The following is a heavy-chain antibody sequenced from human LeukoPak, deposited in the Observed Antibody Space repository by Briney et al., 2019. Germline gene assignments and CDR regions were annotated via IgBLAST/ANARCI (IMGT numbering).Heavy chain of an antibody. D-gene: IGHD5-18*01. CDR1: GYTFTAYD. J-gene: IGHJ4*02. CDR2: INPNSGGT. Sequence: ASVKVSCKASGYTFTAYDIHWVRQAPGQGLEWMGWINPNSGGTNYAQKFQGRVTMTRDTSISTAYMELSRLRSDDTAVYYCTRDVGSRYGHDCSGQGTLVTVSS. CDR3: TRDVGSRYGHDC. V-gene: IGHV1-2*02.